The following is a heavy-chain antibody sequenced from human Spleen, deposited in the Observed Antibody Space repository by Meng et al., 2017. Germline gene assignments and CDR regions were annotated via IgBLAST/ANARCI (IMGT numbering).Heavy chain of an antibody. J-gene: IGHJ4*02. D-gene: IGHD1-26*01. V-gene: IGHV3-15*01. CDR2: IKSNTDGGTA. CDR1: GFYFNNAW. Sequence: EVALVESGVDLVKPGGSLRLSCAASGFYFNNAWMSWVRQTPGKGLEWVGRIKSNTDGGTAEYAAPVTGRFTISRDDSKSTLYLQMSGLRIDDTGVYYCTWDDKAVSDYWGQGTLVTVSS. CDR3: TWDDKAVSDY.